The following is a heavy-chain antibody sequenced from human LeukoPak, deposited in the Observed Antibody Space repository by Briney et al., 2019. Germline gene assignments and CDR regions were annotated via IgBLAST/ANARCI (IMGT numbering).Heavy chain of an antibody. D-gene: IGHD1-26*01. CDR1: GFTFSSYA. V-gene: IGHV3-30*04. J-gene: IGHJ4*02. Sequence: GGSLILSSEASGFTFSSYAMHWVRQAPGKGLAWVAVISYDGSNKYYADSVKGRFTISRDNSKNTLYLQMNSLRAEDTAVYYCARVGEEWQLSGSYDYWGQGTLVTVSS. CDR3: ARVGEEWQLSGSYDY. CDR2: ISYDGSNK.